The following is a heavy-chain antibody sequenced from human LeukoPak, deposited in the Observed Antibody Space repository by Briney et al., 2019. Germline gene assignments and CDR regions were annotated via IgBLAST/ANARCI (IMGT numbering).Heavy chain of an antibody. CDR3: AKGPQQLVRHKWFDP. CDR1: GVTFSSYA. D-gene: IGHD6-13*01. J-gene: IGHJ5*02. V-gene: IGHV3-23*01. CDR2: ISGSGGST. Sequence: PGGSLRLSCAASGVTFSSYAMSWVRQAPGKGLEWVSAISGSGGSTYYPASKKRRITISNNNSKQTPYLQSNSLRADDTALYYCAKGPQQLVRHKWFDPWGQRTLVTVSS.